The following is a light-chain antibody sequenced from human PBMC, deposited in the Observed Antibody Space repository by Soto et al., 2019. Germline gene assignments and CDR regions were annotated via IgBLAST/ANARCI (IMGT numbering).Light chain of an antibody. CDR3: QQYNSYPYT. J-gene: IGKJ2*01. CDR1: QSISSW. Sequence: DIQMTQSPSTLSASVGDRVTITCRASQSISSWLAWYQQKPGKAPKPLIYKASSLESGVPSRFSGSGSGTEFTLTISSLQPDYFATYYCQQYNSYPYTFGQGTKLEIK. V-gene: IGKV1-5*03. CDR2: KAS.